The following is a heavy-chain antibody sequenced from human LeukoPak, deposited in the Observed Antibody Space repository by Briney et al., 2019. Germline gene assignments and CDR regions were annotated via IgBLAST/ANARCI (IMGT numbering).Heavy chain of an antibody. D-gene: IGHD3-22*01. J-gene: IGHJ3*02. CDR2: IIPIFGTA. V-gene: IGHV1-69*01. Sequence: SVKVSCKASGGTFSSYAISWVRQAPGQGLEWMGGIIPIFGTANYAQKFQGRVTITADESTSTAYMELSSLRSEDTAVYYCARRRDATQNYYDSSGYYYSDAFDIWGQGTMVTVSS. CDR1: GGTFSSYA. CDR3: ARRRDATQNYYDSSGYYYSDAFDI.